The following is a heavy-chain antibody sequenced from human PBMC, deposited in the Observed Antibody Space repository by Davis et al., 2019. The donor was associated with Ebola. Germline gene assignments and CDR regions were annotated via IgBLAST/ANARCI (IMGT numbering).Heavy chain of an antibody. D-gene: IGHD6-13*01. CDR3: ATSIAAAAVFF. CDR1: GGSISSSSYY. Sequence: MPSETLSLTCTVSGGSISSSSYYWVWIRQPPGKGLEWIGSVYYSGSTYYSPSLKSRVTISVDTSKNQFSLKLSSVTAADTAVYYCATSIAAAAVFFWGQGTLVTVSS. CDR2: VYYSGST. J-gene: IGHJ4*02. V-gene: IGHV4-39*01.